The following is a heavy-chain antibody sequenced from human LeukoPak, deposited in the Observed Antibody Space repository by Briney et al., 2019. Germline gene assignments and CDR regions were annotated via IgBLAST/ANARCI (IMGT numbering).Heavy chain of an antibody. CDR1: GFTFSSYW. D-gene: IGHD6-19*01. CDR3: ARDRYSSAWTGTLNY. J-gene: IGHJ4*02. CDR2: INSDGSST. Sequence: GGSLRLPCAGSGFTFSSYWMHWVRQAPGKGLVWVSRINSDGSSTSYADSVEGRFTISRDNAKNTLYLQMNSLRVEDTAMYYCARDRYSSAWTGTLNYWGQGTLVTVSS. V-gene: IGHV3-74*01.